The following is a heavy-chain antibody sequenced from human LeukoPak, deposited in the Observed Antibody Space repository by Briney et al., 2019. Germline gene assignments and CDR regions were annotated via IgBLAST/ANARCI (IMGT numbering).Heavy chain of an antibody. CDR2: INSDGSSR. J-gene: IGHJ4*02. CDR3: TRGSPGYSSSWLDF. Sequence: PGGSLRLSCAASGLTFSSHWMHWVRQAPGKGLVWVSRINSDGSSRSYADYVKGRFTISRDDAKNTLYLQMSSLSVDDTAIYYCTRGSPGYSSSWLDFWGQGILVTVSS. V-gene: IGHV3-74*01. CDR1: GLTFSSHW. D-gene: IGHD6-13*01.